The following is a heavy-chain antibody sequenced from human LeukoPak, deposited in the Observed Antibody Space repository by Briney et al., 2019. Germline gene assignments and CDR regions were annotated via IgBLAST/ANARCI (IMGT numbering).Heavy chain of an antibody. CDR2: INPSGGST. V-gene: IGHV1-46*01. CDR1: GYTFTSYY. J-gene: IGHJ6*04. D-gene: IGHD6-13*01. CDR3: AKLQLNPGIAAAVAD. Sequence: ASVKVSCKASGYTFTSYYMHWVRQAPGQGLEWMGIINPSGGSTSYAQKFQGRVTMTRDMSTSTVYMELSSLRSEDTAVYYCAKLQLNPGIAAAVADWGKGTTVTISS.